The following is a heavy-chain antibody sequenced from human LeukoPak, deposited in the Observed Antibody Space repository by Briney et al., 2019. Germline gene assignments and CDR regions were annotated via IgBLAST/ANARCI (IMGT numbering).Heavy chain of an antibody. CDR2: ISGSGGST. D-gene: IGHD6-6*01. CDR3: AKDLYPDSSSVRGGYYYYYGMDV. CDR1: GFTFSSYA. V-gene: IGHV3-23*01. Sequence: GGSLRLSCAASGFTFSSYATSWVRQAPGKGLEWVSAISGSGGSTYYADSVKGRFTISRDNSKNTLYLQVNSLRAEDTAVYYCAKDLYPDSSSVRGGYYYYYGMDVWGQGTTVTVSS. J-gene: IGHJ6*02.